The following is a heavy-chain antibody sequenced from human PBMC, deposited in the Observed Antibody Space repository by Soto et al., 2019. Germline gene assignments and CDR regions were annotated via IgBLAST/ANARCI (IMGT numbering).Heavy chain of an antibody. V-gene: IGHV4-59*08. Sequence: QVQLQESGPGLVKPSETLSLTCTVSGGSISSYYWSWIRQPPGKGLEWIGYIYYSGSTNYNPSLKSRVTISVDTSKNQFSRKMSSVTAADTAVYYCARHAKYYDILTGYSYYMDVWGKGTTVTVSS. D-gene: IGHD3-9*01. CDR1: GGSISSYY. J-gene: IGHJ6*03. CDR2: IYYSGST. CDR3: ARHAKYYDILTGYSYYMDV.